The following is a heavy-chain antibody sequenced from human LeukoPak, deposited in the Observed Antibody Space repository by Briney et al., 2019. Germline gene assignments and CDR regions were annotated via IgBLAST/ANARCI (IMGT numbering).Heavy chain of an antibody. CDR2: ISSSGSTI. Sequence: GGSLRLSCAASGFIFRSYEMNWVRQAPGKGLEWVSYISSSGSTIYSADSVKGRFTISRDNAKNSLYLQMNSLRAEDTAVYYCARDRYYMDVWGKGTTVTVSS. CDR3: ARDRYYMDV. J-gene: IGHJ6*03. CDR1: GFIFRSYE. V-gene: IGHV3-48*03.